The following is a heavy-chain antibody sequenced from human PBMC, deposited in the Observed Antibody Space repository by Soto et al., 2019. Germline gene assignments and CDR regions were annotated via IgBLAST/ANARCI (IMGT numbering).Heavy chain of an antibody. CDR1: GYTFTSYA. CDR3: VHSSSYYYFDY. V-gene: IGHV1-3*01. CDR2: INAGNGNT. Sequence: ASVKVSCKASGYTFTSYAMHWVRQAPGQRLEWMGWINAGNGNTKYSQKFQGRVTITRDTSASTAYMELSSLRSEDTAVYYCVHSSSYYYFDYWGKGTLVTVSS. D-gene: IGHD3-22*01. J-gene: IGHJ4*02.